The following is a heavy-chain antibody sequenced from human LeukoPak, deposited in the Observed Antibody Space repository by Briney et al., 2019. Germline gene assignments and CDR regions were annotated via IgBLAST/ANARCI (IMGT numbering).Heavy chain of an antibody. J-gene: IGHJ3*01. D-gene: IGHD6-19*01. Sequence: PSETLSLTCTVSGVSISSYYWSWIRQPPGKGLGWIGYIYYSGSTNYNPSLKSRVTISVDTSKNQFSLILSSVTAADTAVYYCARLKAVPGGDAFDLWGQGTRVTVSS. CDR2: IYYSGST. V-gene: IGHV4-59*01. CDR1: GVSISSYY. CDR3: ARLKAVPGGDAFDL.